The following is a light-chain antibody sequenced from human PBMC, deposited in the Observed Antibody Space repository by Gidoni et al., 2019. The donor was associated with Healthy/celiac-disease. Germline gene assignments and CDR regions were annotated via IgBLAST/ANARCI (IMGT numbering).Light chain of an antibody. CDR3: QQYGSSPYT. CDR1: QSVSTSY. J-gene: IGKJ2*01. Sequence: EIVFTHSPGTLSLSPGERATLSCRASQSVSTSYLAWYQKKPGQAPRLLIYGASSRATGIPDRFSGSGSGTDFTLTISRLEPEDFAVYYWQQYGSSPYTFGQGTKLEIK. V-gene: IGKV3-20*01. CDR2: GAS.